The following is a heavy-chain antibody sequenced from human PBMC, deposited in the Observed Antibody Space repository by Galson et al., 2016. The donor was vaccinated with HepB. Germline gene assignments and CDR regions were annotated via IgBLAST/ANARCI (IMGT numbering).Heavy chain of an antibody. CDR1: SGSISDSNW. D-gene: IGHD6-19*01. CDR3: AGGTISALEGLYFEC. CDR2: ISHSGST. J-gene: IGHJ4*02. Sequence: SETLSLTCAVSSGSISDSNWWSWVRQPPGKGLEWIGEISHSGSTNYNPSLKSRVTISVDTSKNQFSLTLTSVTAAVTAVYYCAGGTISALEGLYFECWGQGTLVNVSS. V-gene: IGHV4-4*02.